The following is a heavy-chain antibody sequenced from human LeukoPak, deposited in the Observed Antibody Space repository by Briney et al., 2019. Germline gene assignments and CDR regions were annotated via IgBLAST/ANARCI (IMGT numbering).Heavy chain of an antibody. CDR2: ISGSGGNT. V-gene: IGHV3-23*01. CDR3: ARVVGYFDW. CDR1: GFTFTTYA. Sequence: GGSLRLSCAASGFTFTTYAMTWVRQAPGKGLEWVSAISGSGGNTQYADSVKGRFTITRDNSKNTLYLQMNSLRAEDTAVYYCARVVGYFDWWGQGTLVTVSS. D-gene: IGHD6-13*01. J-gene: IGHJ4*02.